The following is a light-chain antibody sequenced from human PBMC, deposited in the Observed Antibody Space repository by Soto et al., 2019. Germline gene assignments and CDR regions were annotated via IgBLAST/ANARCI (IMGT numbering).Light chain of an antibody. Sequence: DIQVTQSPSSLSASVGDRVTITCRASQSLSVIYLNWYQQKPGKAPNLLIYAASTLQTGVPSRFSGSGSGTDFTLTITSLQPEDFANYYCQQSYSTPWTCGPGTKVEIK. CDR3: QQSYSTPWT. CDR2: AAS. J-gene: IGKJ1*01. V-gene: IGKV1-39*01. CDR1: QSLSVIY.